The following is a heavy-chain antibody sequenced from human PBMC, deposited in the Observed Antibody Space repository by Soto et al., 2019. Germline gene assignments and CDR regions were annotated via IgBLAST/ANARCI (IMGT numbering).Heavy chain of an antibody. CDR3: ARDNSAANGVLDH. V-gene: IGHV1-46*04. CDR1: GYTFTNYY. CDR2: INPSARSA. D-gene: IGHD1-1*01. Sequence: QVQLVQSGAEVKNPGASVKLSCKASGYTFTNYYLHWVRQAPGQGLEWVGMINPSARSASYAQKLRGRLTMDRDTSTTTVYMELCRLTSADTAVYFCARDNSAANGVLDHWGLGTLVTVSS. J-gene: IGHJ4*02.